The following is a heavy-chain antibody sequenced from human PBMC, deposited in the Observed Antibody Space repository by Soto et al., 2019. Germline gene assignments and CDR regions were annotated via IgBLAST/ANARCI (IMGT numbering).Heavy chain of an antibody. D-gene: IGHD2-8*02. V-gene: IGHV4-28*01. CDR1: GFSISGDNW. Sequence: HVQLRESGPGLVKPSDTLSLTCAVSGFSISGDNWWGWIRQAPGKGLEWIGYVSHTGFSHYNPSLESRVTVSVDTSKNLFSLKLTSVTAVDTAVYYCVKKTGGYRPFDDWGQGTLVTVSS. J-gene: IGHJ4*02. CDR3: VKKTGGYRPFDD. CDR2: VSHTGFS.